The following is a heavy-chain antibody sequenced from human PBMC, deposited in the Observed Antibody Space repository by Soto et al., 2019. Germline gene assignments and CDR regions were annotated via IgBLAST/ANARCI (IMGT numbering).Heavy chain of an antibody. J-gene: IGHJ4*02. V-gene: IGHV4-61*01. CDR1: GGSVSSGSYY. Sequence: SAPLSLTCTVSGGSVSSGSYYWSWIRQPPGKGLEWIGYIYYSGSTNYNPSLKSRVTISVDTSKNQFSLKLSSVTAADTAVYYCARVNSGSYYGGFDYWGQGTLVTVSS. D-gene: IGHD1-26*01. CDR3: ARVNSGSYYGGFDY. CDR2: IYYSGST.